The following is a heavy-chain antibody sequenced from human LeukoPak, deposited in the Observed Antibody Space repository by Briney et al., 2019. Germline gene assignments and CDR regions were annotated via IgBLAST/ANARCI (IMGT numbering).Heavy chain of an antibody. J-gene: IGHJ4*02. CDR3: ATVGPTTPANYYDSSGYYPYFDY. Sequence: ASVKVSCKVSGYTLTELSMHWVRQAPGKGLEWMGGFDPEDGETIYAQKFQGRVTMTEDTSTDTAYMELSSLRSEDTAVYYCATVGPTTPANYYDSSGYYPYFDYWGQGTLVTVSS. CDR1: GYTLTELS. CDR2: FDPEDGET. V-gene: IGHV1-24*01. D-gene: IGHD3-22*01.